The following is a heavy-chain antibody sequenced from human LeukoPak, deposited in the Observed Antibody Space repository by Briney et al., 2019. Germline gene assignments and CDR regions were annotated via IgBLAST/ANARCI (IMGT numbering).Heavy chain of an antibody. CDR1: GYTFTSYD. Sequence: ASVKVSCKASGYTFTSYDINWVRQATGQGLEWMGWINPNSGGTNYAQKFQGRVTMTRDTSISTAYMELSRLRSDDTAVYYCARGVFGYSSSSSDYWGQGTLVTVSS. V-gene: IGHV1-2*02. CDR2: INPNSGGT. D-gene: IGHD6-6*01. CDR3: ARGVFGYSSSSSDY. J-gene: IGHJ4*02.